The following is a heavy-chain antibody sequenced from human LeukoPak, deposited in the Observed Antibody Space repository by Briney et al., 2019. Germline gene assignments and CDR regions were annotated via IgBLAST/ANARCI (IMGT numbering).Heavy chain of an antibody. D-gene: IGHD2-15*01. CDR1: GFTVSSKY. CDR3: AKAPVTTCRGAFCYPFDY. J-gene: IGHJ4*02. Sequence: GGSLRLSCAASGFTVSSKYMSWVRRPPGTGLEWVSVIYSDGNTYYADSVKGRFTISRDSSKNTLFLQMNRLRPEDAAVYYCAKAPVTTCRGAFCYPFDYWGLGTLVTVSS. V-gene: IGHV3-53*01. CDR2: IYSDGNT.